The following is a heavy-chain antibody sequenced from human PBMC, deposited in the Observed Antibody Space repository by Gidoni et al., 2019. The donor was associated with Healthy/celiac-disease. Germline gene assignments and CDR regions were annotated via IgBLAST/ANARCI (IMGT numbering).Heavy chain of an antibody. CDR3: ARGGAVVITRRYYYYGMDV. CDR2: INPNSGGT. D-gene: IGHD3-22*01. J-gene: IGHJ6*02. Sequence: QVQLVQSGAEVKKPGASVKVSCKASGSTFTGYSMHWVRQAPGQGLEWMGWINPNSGGTNYAQKFQGRVTMTRDTSISTAYMELSRLRSDDTAVYYCARGGAVVITRRYYYYGMDVWGQGTTVTVSS. CDR1: GSTFTGYS. V-gene: IGHV1-2*02.